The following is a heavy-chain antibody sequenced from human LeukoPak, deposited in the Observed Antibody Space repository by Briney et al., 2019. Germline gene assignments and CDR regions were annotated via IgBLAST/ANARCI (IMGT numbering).Heavy chain of an antibody. CDR2: IYYSGST. Sequence: SETLSLTCAVSGGSISSGGYSWSWIRQPPGKGLEWIGYIYYSGSTYYNPSLKSRVTITVDTSKNQFSLQLNSVTPEDTAIYYCVRASRAFDGSSPLDYWGQGTLVTVSS. V-gene: IGHV4-30-4*07. D-gene: IGHD1-1*01. CDR3: VRASRAFDGSSPLDY. CDR1: GGSISSGGYS. J-gene: IGHJ4*02.